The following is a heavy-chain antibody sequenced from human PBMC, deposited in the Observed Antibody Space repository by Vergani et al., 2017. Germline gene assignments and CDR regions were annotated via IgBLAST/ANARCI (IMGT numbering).Heavy chain of an antibody. D-gene: IGHD6-19*01. Sequence: VQLVQSGAAVKKPGESLKISCKGSGYTFTNYPLIWVRQAPGQGLEFMGWINTNSGNPTYAPGFTGRFVFSLDTSVSTAYLQISGLKAEDSAVYYCARGRQWRLTEYLYGMDVWGQGTTVTVSS. J-gene: IGHJ6*02. CDR2: INTNSGNP. CDR3: ARGRQWRLTEYLYGMDV. V-gene: IGHV7-4-1*02. CDR1: GYTFTNYP.